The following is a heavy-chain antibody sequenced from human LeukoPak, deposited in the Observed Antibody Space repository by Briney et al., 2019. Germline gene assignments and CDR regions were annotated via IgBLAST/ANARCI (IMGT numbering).Heavy chain of an antibody. V-gene: IGHV3-7*01. CDR3: AREGAPSGYDYHY. CDR2: IKQDGSEK. J-gene: IGHJ4*02. D-gene: IGHD5-12*01. CDR1: GFAFSSYW. Sequence: GGSLRLSCAASGFAFSSYWMSWVRQAPGKGLEWVANIKQDGSEKYYVDSVKGRFTISRDNAKNSLYLQMNSLRAEDTAVYYCAREGAPSGYDYHYWGRGTLVTVSS.